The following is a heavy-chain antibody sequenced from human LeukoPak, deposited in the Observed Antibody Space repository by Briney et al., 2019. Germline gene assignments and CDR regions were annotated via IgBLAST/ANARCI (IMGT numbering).Heavy chain of an antibody. CDR3: ARKMYSRSFWAPEYY. V-gene: IGHV3-7*01. CDR1: GFTLSSFW. J-gene: IGHJ4*02. D-gene: IGHD6-6*01. CDR2: IKQDGSEK. Sequence: GGSLRLSCAASGFTLSSFWMSWVRQAPGKGLEWVANIKQDGSEKYYVDSVKGRFTISTANAKKPPYLQMNSLRAEDTAVYYCARKMYSRSFWAPEYYWGQGTLVTVSS.